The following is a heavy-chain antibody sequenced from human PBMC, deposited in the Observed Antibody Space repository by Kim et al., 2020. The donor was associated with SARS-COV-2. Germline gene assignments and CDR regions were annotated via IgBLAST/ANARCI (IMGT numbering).Heavy chain of an antibody. V-gene: IGHV3-53*01. CDR1: GFTVSSNY. CDR2: IYSGGTT. CDR3: ATSGSSPTTFDY. D-gene: IGHD6-6*01. Sequence: GGSLRLSCAASGFTVSSNYLSWVRQAPGKGLEWVSVIYSGGTTYYADSVKGRFTISRDNSKNTLYLQMNSLRAEDTAVYYCATSGSSPTTFDYWGQGTLVTVSS. J-gene: IGHJ4*02.